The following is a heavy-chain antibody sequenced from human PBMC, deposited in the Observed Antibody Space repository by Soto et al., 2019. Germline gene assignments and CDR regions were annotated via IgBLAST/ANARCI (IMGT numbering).Heavy chain of an antibody. D-gene: IGHD2-15*01. Sequence: PSETLSLTCSVSRAFINSGGFYYSWIRQSPGKGLEWLGYIFHSGSTLYNPSLRGRLTLSADTSRNQLSIYLTSVTAADTAVYYCVRGGIAGHWFDPWGQG. CDR1: RAFINSGGFY. J-gene: IGHJ5*02. V-gene: IGHV4-31*03. CDR3: VRGGIAGHWFDP. CDR2: IFHSGST.